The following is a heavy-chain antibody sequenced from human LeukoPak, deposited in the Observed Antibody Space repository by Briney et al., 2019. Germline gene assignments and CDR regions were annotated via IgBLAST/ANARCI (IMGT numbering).Heavy chain of an antibody. V-gene: IGHV4-59*01. D-gene: IGHD5-12*01. CDR3: ARAVATGVDWFDP. CDR1: GGSISNYY. CDR2: IYNSGNT. J-gene: IGHJ5*02. Sequence: SETLSLTCTVSGGSISNYYWSWIRQPPGKGLEWIGYIYNSGNTNYNPSLKSRVTISVDTSKNQFSLGLSSVTAADTAVYYCARAVATGVDWFDPWGQGTLVTVSS.